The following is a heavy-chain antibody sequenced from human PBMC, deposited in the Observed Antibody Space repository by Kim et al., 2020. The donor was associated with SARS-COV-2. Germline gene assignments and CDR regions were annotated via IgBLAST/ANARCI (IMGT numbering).Heavy chain of an antibody. Sequence: GGSLRLSCAASGFTFSSYAMSWVRQAPGKGLEWVSAISGSGGSTYYADSVKGRFTISRDNSKNTLYLQMNSLRAEDTAVYYCAKLNYDFWSGYSYYLDYWGQGTLVTVSS. CDR2: ISGSGGST. CDR3: AKLNYDFWSGYSYYLDY. CDR1: GFTFSSYA. J-gene: IGHJ4*02. D-gene: IGHD3-3*01. V-gene: IGHV3-23*01.